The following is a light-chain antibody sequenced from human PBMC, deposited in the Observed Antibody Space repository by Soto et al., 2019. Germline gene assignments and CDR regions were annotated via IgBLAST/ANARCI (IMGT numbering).Light chain of an antibody. CDR1: QSASSN. Sequence: EIVMTQAPATLSVSPGERVILSCRASQSASSNLAWYQQNPGQAPRLLIYAVSARATGIPARFSGSGSGTEFTLTISSLQSDDFALYFCHQYNTWPYTFGQGTKVEIK. V-gene: IGKV3-15*01. CDR2: AVS. J-gene: IGKJ2*01. CDR3: HQYNTWPYT.